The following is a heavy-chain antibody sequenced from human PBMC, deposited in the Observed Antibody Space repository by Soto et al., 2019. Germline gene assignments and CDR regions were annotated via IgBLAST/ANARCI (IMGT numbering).Heavy chain of an antibody. CDR1: GFSFSSYG. CDR3: ARGTGYCSSPSCHAVEY. CDR2: ISGSGGST. D-gene: IGHD2-2*01. Sequence: GGSLRFSCAASGFSFSSYGLSWVRQAPGKGLEWVSDISGSGGSTYYADSVKGRFTISRDNSKNTLYLQMNSLRADDTAVYYCARGTGYCSSPSCHAVEYWGQGTQVTVSS. V-gene: IGHV3-23*01. J-gene: IGHJ4*02.